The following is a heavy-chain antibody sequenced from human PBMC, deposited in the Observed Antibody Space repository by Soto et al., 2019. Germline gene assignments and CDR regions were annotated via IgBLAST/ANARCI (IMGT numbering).Heavy chain of an antibody. CDR3: ARDARLEWLVVVAVNYYYGMDV. D-gene: IGHD3-3*01. CDR1: GFTFSSYS. J-gene: IGHJ6*02. Sequence: EVQLVESGGGLVKPGGSLRLSCAASGFTFSSYSMNWVRQAPGKGLEWVSSISSSSSYIYYADSVKGRFTISRDNAKNSMYLQMTRLSAKDTAVYYCARDARLEWLVVVAVNYYYGMDVWGQGTTVTVSS. V-gene: IGHV3-21*01. CDR2: ISSSSSYI.